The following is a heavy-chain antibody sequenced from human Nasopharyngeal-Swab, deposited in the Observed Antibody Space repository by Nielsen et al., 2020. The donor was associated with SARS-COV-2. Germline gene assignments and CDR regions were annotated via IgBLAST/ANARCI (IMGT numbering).Heavy chain of an antibody. CDR3: ARGRYYDYVWGSYGLDY. CDR1: GFTFSSYG. J-gene: IGHJ4*02. Sequence: GESLKISCAASGFTFSSYGMHWVRQAPGKGLEWVAVIWYDGSNKYYADSVKGRFTISRDNSKNTLYLQMNSLRAEDTAVYYCARGRYYDYVWGSYGLDYWGQGTLVTVSS. V-gene: IGHV3-33*01. CDR2: IWYDGSNK. D-gene: IGHD3-16*01.